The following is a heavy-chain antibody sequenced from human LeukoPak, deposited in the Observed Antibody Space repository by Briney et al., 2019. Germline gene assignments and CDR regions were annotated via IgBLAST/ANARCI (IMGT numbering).Heavy chain of an antibody. CDR1: GYTFTSYG. CDR2: ISAYNDNT. V-gene: IGHV1-18*01. Sequence: ASVKVSCKASGYTFTSYGISWVRQAPGQGLEWMGWISAYNDNTNYAQKLQGRVTMTTDTSTSTAYMELRSLRSDDTAVYYCARDRAGSSWSDNWFDPWGQGTLVTVSS. J-gene: IGHJ5*02. CDR3: ARDRAGSSWSDNWFDP. D-gene: IGHD6-13*01.